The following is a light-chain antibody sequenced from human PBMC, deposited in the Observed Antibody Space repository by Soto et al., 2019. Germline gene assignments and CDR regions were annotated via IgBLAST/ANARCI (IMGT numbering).Light chain of an antibody. V-gene: IGLV2-14*01. CDR1: SSDIGTYNY. Sequence: QSALTQPASVSGSPGQSITMSCTGTSSDIGTYNYVSWYQQHPGRAPKLMIYDVTNRPSGISNRFSGSKSGNTASLTISDLQAEDEADYYCSSYTRSSTVVFGGGTKVTVL. CDR3: SSYTRSSTVV. CDR2: DVT. J-gene: IGLJ2*01.